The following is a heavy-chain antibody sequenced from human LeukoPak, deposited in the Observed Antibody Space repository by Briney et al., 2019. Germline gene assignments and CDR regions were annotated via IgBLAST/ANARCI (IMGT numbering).Heavy chain of an antibody. CDR1: GGSISRSSYY. CDR3: ARHDSWFDP. J-gene: IGHJ5*02. Sequence: SETLSLTCTVSGGSISRSSYYWGWIRQPPGKGLEWIGSIYYSGSTYYNPSLKSRVTISVDTSKNQFSLKLSSVTAAGRAVYYCARHDSWFDPWGQGTLVTVSS. CDR2: IYYSGST. D-gene: IGHD3-22*01. V-gene: IGHV4-39*01.